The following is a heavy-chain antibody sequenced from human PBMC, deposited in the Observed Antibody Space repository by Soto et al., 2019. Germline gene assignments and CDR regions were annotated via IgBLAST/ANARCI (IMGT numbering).Heavy chain of an antibody. CDR2: INAGNGNT. CDR1: GYTFTSYA. J-gene: IGHJ3*01. CDR3: ASWTTVTTERFDAFDL. V-gene: IGHV1-3*01. D-gene: IGHD4-17*01. Sequence: ASVKVSCKASGYTFTSYAMHWVRQAPGQRLEWMGWINAGNGNTKYSQKFQGRVTITRDTSASTAYMELSSLRSEDTAVYYCASWTTVTTERFDAFDLWGQGTMVTVSS.